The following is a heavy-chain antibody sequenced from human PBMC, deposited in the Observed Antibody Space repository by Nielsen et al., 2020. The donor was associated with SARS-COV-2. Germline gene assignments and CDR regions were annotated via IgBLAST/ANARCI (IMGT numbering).Heavy chain of an antibody. CDR1: GDTFRSHA. Sequence: ASVKVSCKASGDTFRSHAISWVRQAPGQGLEWMGWINPNSGGTNYAQKFQGWVTMTRDTSISTAYMELSRLRSDDTAVYYCARGWSYCSSTSCYLFFGDYWGQGTLVTVSS. CDR3: ARGWSYCSSTSCYLFFGDY. CDR2: INPNSGGT. V-gene: IGHV1-2*04. J-gene: IGHJ4*02. D-gene: IGHD2-2*01.